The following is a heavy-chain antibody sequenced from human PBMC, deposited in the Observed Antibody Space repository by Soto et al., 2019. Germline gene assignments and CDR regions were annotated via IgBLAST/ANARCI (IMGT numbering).Heavy chain of an antibody. Sequence: QVQLVQSGAEVKKPGASVKVFCKASGYTFTSYFMHWVRQAPGQGLEWMGIINPSGGGTTYAQKFQGRVAMTRDTSTSTVYLELSSLRSDDTAIYYCSSGHYATRGGFDYWGQGTLVTVPS. J-gene: IGHJ4*02. V-gene: IGHV1-46*03. CDR1: GYTFTSYF. D-gene: IGHD3-10*01. CDR3: SSGHYATRGGFDY. CDR2: INPSGGGT.